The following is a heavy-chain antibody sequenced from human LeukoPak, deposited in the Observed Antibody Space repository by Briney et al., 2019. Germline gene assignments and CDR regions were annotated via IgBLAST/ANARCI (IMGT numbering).Heavy chain of an antibody. CDR2: ISGSGGVT. CDR1: GFTFSSHA. Sequence: GGSLRLSCAASGFTFSSHAMSWVRQAPGKGLEWVSGISGSGGVTYYADSVKGRFSISRDNSKNTVYLQMNSLRVEDTAVYYCAKGVPGSGWYSGFDAFDIWGQGTMVTVSS. D-gene: IGHD6-19*01. V-gene: IGHV3-23*01. CDR3: AKGVPGSGWYSGFDAFDI. J-gene: IGHJ3*02.